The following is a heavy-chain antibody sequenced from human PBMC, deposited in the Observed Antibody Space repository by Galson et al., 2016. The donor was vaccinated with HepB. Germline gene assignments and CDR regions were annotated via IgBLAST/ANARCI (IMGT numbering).Heavy chain of an antibody. CDR2: ISSSGTST. CDR1: GFTFSTFSNYG. J-gene: IGHJ4*02. D-gene: IGHD3-16*02. Sequence: SLRLSCAASGFTFSTFSNYGMSWVRQAPGQGLEWVSGISSSGTSTYYADSVKGRFTISRDNSKSTVDLQMNSLRPEDTAIYYCAKHRSLLEPSYLDYWGQGTLVTVSS. CDR3: AKHRSLLEPSYLDY. V-gene: IGHV3-23*01.